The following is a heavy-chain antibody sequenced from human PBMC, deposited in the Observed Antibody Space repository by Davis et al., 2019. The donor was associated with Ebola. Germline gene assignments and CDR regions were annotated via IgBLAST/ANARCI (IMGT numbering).Heavy chain of an antibody. V-gene: IGHV3-30*03. D-gene: IGHD3-3*01. J-gene: IGHJ6*02. CDR1: GFTFSTYG. Sequence: GESLKISCATSGFTFSTYGIPWVRQAPGKGLEWVAVISYDGSNKYYADSVKGRFTISRDNSKNTLYLQMNSLRAEDTAVYYCARAARTETYYDFWSAPRGGMDVWGQGTTVTVSS. CDR2: ISYDGSNK. CDR3: ARAARTETYYDFWSAPRGGMDV.